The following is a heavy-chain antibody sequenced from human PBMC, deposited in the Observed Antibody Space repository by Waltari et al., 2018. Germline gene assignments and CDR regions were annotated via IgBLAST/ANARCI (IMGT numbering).Heavy chain of an antibody. CDR2: ISYDGSNK. Sequence: QVQLVESGGGVVQPGRSLRLSCAASGFTFSRYAMHWVRTAPAQGLEWVAVISYDGSNKYYADSVKGRFTISRDNSKNTLYLQMNSLRAEDTAVYYCASSPYYDFWSGYYYGMDVWGQGTTVTVSS. CDR3: ASSPYYDFWSGYYYGMDV. CDR1: GFTFSRYA. J-gene: IGHJ6*02. V-gene: IGHV3-30-3*01. D-gene: IGHD3-3*01.